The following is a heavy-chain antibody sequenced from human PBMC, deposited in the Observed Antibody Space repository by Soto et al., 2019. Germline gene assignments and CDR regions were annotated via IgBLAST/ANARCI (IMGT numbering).Heavy chain of an antibody. CDR3: AREQCSPLDRYCADGAVDWVHP. CDR1: GFSFSTYA. J-gene: IGHJ5*02. D-gene: IGHD2-8*01. CDR2: ISGSGATT. V-gene: IGHV3-23*01. Sequence: HPGGSLRLSCAASGFSFSTYAMSWVRQAPGKGLEWVSAISGSGATTFYADSMKGRFTISRDNSRDTLYLQMNSLRAEDTAVYFCAREQCSPLDRYCADGAVDWVHPWCRATLVTVSP.